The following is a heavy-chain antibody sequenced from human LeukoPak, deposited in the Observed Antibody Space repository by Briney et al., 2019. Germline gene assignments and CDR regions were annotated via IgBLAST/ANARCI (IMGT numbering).Heavy chain of an antibody. V-gene: IGHV4-31*03. Sequence: PSETLSLTCTVSGGSISSGGYYWSWIRQHPGKGLEWIGYIYYSGSTYYNPSLKSRVTISVDTSKNQFSLKLSSVTAADTAVYYCARAPSLGRINEDNYYDSSGYSYYYGMDVWGQGTTVTVSS. CDR3: ARAPSLGRINEDNYYDSSGYSYYYGMDV. D-gene: IGHD3-22*01. J-gene: IGHJ6*02. CDR2: IYYSGST. CDR1: GGSISSGGYY.